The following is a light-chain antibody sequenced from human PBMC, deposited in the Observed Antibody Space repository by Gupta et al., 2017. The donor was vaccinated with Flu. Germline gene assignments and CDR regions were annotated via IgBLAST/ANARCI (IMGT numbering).Light chain of an antibody. Sequence: EIVLTQSPGTLSLSPGDRATLSCRASQNIKSNYLAWYVQKPGQAPRLLIYGAFTRATGIPDRFSCSGSGTHFTLTISRLKPEDFAVYQCQQEDESPGTFGQGTKVDIK. CDR3: QQEDESPGT. CDR1: QNIKSNY. J-gene: IGKJ1*01. V-gene: IGKV3-20*01. CDR2: GAF.